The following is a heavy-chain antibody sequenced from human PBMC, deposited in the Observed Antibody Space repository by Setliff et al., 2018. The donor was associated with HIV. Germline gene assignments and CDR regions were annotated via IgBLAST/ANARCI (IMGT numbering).Heavy chain of an antibody. CDR2: ISYDGSNK. CDR1: GLTFSNYA. Sequence: PGGSLRLSCAASGLTFSNYAMHWVRQAPGKGLEWVAVISYDGSNKYYADSVKGRFTISRDNSKNTLYLQMNSLRVEDTAVYYCARETMYDSRGYLSHYFDYWGQGTPVTVSS. J-gene: IGHJ4*02. CDR3: ARETMYDSRGYLSHYFDY. D-gene: IGHD3-22*01. V-gene: IGHV3-30-3*01.